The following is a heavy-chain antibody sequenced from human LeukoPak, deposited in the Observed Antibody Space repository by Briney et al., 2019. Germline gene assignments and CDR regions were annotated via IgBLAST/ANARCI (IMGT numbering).Heavy chain of an antibody. V-gene: IGHV6-1*01. Sequence: SQTLSLTCAISGDSVSSNSAAWNWIRQSPSRGLEWLGRTYYRSKWYNDYAVSVKSRITINPDTSKNQFSLKLSSVTAADTAVYYCARRTDDGDSYFDYWGQGTLVTVSS. D-gene: IGHD4-17*01. CDR3: ARRTDDGDSYFDY. CDR1: GDSVSSNSAA. CDR2: TYYRSKWYN. J-gene: IGHJ4*02.